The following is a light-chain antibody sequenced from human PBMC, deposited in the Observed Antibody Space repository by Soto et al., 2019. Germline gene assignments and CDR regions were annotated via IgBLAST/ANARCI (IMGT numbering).Light chain of an antibody. V-gene: IGLV2-23*01. CDR2: DGS. Sequence: QSVLTQPASVSGSPGQSITISCTGTSSDVGSYNLVSWYQQHPGKAPKLMIYDGSKRPSGVSNRFSGSKSGNTASLTISGLQAEDEADYYRCSYAGSSRYVFGTGTKSPS. CDR3: CSYAGSSRYV. J-gene: IGLJ1*01. CDR1: SSDVGSYNL.